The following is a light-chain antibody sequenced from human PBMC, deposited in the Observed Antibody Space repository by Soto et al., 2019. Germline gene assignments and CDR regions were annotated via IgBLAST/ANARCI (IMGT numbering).Light chain of an antibody. J-gene: IGKJ1*01. CDR3: QQYYSYWT. V-gene: IGKV1-5*01. CDR2: DAS. Sequence: DIQMTQSPSTLSASVGDRVTITCRTSQTISNWLAWYQQKPGKAPKLLIYDASSLEGGVPSRFSGSGSGTEFTLTLSSLQPYDFATYYCQQYYSYWTCGQGTNVEIK. CDR1: QTISNW.